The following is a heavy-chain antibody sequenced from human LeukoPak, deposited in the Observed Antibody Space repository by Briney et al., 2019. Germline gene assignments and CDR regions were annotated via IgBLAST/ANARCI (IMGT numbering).Heavy chain of an antibody. CDR1: GFTFSSYS. CDR3: ARDIINHLTDYGMDV. CDR2: ISSSSSTI. J-gene: IGHJ6*02. Sequence: GGSLRLSCAASGFTFSSYSMNCVRQAPGKGLEWVSYISSSSSTIYYADSVKGRFTISRDNAKNSLYLQMNSLRDEDTAVYYCARDIINHLTDYGMDVWGQGTTVTVSS. V-gene: IGHV3-48*02. D-gene: IGHD3-9*01.